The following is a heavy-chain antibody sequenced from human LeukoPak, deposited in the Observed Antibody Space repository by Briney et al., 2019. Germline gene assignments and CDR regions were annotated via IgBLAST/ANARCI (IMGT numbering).Heavy chain of an antibody. J-gene: IGHJ4*02. CDR1: GGTFSSYA. CDR3: ARVDCSGGSCYSLDY. V-gene: IGHV1-69*04. D-gene: IGHD2-15*01. Sequence: SVKVSCKASGGTFSSYAISWVRQAPGQGLEWMGRIIPILGIANYAQKFQGRVTITADKSTSTAYMELSSLRSEGTAVYYCARVDCSGGSCYSLDYWGQGTLVTVSS. CDR2: IIPILGIA.